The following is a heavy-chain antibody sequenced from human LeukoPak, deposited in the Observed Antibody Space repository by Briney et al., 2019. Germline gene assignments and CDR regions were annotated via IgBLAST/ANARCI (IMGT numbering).Heavy chain of an antibody. CDR3: ARDLDILTGPPGD. V-gene: IGHV3-23*01. CDR1: GFTFSSNG. Sequence: GGSLRLSCAASGFTFSSNGMNWVRQAPGKGLEWVSGISGSGDSTYFADSVKGRFTISRDNSKNTLYLQMNSLRAEDTAVYYCARDLDILTGPPGDWGQGTLVTVSS. D-gene: IGHD3-9*01. CDR2: ISGSGDST. J-gene: IGHJ4*02.